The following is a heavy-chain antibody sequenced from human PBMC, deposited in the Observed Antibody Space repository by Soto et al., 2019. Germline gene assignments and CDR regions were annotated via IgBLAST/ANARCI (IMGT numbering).Heavy chain of an antibody. J-gene: IGHJ4*02. Sequence: PGGSLRLSCAASGFTFSSYAMSWARQAPGKGLEWVSAISGSGGSTYYADSVKGRFTISRDNSKNTLYLQMNSLRAEDTAVYYCAKKLGDPYDFWSGYYRNWGQGTLVTVSS. CDR3: AKKLGDPYDFWSGYYRN. CDR1: GFTFSSYA. V-gene: IGHV3-23*01. D-gene: IGHD3-3*01. CDR2: ISGSGGST.